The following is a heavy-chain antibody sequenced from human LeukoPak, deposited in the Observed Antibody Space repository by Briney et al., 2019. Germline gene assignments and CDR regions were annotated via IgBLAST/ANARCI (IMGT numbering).Heavy chain of an antibody. J-gene: IGHJ4*02. CDR3: ARDWNYYGSGSYYK. Sequence: GGSLRLSCAASGFTFSSYSMNWFRQAPGRGLEWVSSISSSSSYIYYADSVKGRFTISIDNAKNSLYLQMNSLRAEDTAVYYCARDWNYYGSGSYYKWGQGTLVTVSS. CDR1: GFTFSSYS. D-gene: IGHD3-10*01. V-gene: IGHV3-21*01. CDR2: ISSSSSYI.